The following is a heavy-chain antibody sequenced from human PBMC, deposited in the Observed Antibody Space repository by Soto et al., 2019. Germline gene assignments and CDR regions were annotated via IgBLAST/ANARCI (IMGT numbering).Heavy chain of an antibody. CDR3: ASHPPGPYVDTRMDYCFDY. D-gene: IGHD5-18*01. Sequence: ASVKVSCKASGYTFTGSYMHWVRQAPGQGLQWMGCINPSNGATNYAQKFQGRVTMTADTSTTTAYMELTSRTSDDTAIYFCASHPPGPYVDTRMDYCFDYWGHGTLVTVSS. CDR2: INPSNGAT. V-gene: IGHV1-2*02. J-gene: IGHJ4*01. CDR1: GYTFTGSY.